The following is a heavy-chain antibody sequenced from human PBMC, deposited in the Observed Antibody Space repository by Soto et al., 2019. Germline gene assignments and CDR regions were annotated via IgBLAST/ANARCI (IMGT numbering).Heavy chain of an antibody. D-gene: IGHD3-9*01. V-gene: IGHV1-69*13. CDR3: AANPLEDYDSLTGYYRDYYGMDV. CDR2: IIPIFGTA. J-gene: IGHJ6*02. Sequence: SVKVSCKASGGTFSSYAISWVRQAPGQGLEWMGGIIPIFGTANYAQKFQGRVTITADESTSTAYMELSSLRSEDTAVYYCAANPLEDYDSLTGYYRDYYGMDVWGQGTTVTVSS. CDR1: GGTFSSYA.